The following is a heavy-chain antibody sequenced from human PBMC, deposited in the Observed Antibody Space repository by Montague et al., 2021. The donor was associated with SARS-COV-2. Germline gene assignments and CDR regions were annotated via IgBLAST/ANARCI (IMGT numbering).Heavy chain of an antibody. CDR2: IYSGGST. CDR3: ARVYGSGSYYGVGMDV. V-gene: IGHV3-66*02. CDR1: GFTVSSNY. Sequence: SLRLSCAASGFTVSSNYMSWVRQAPGKGLEWVSVIYSGGSTYYADSVKGRFTISRDNSKNTLYLRMNSLRAEDTAVYYCARVYGSGSYYGVGMDVWGQGTTVTVSS. J-gene: IGHJ6*02. D-gene: IGHD3-10*01.